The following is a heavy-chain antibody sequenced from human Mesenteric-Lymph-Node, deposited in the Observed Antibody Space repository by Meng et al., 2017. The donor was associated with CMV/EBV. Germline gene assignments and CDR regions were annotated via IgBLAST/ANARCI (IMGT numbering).Heavy chain of an antibody. CDR3: ARGVDYMYYYGIDV. Sequence: ASVKVSCKASGYTFTDYYIHWVRQAPGQGLEWMGWINPKTGGTNYAQIFQGRVTLTRDTSINTADMELNRLRSDDTAVYFCARGVDYMYYYGIDVWGQGTTVTVSS. V-gene: IGHV1-2*02. CDR1: GYTFTDYY. D-gene: IGHD4/OR15-4a*01. J-gene: IGHJ6*02. CDR2: INPKTGGT.